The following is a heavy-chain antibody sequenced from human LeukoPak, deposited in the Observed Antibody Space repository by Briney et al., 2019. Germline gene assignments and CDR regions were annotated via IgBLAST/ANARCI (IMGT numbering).Heavy chain of an antibody. V-gene: IGHV5-51*01. J-gene: IGHJ4*02. CDR3: ARTGYCSSTSCYDFDY. Sequence: GESLKISCKGSGYSFTSYWIGWVRQMPGKGLEWMGIIYPGDSDTRYSPSLQGQVTISADKSISTAYLQWSSLKASDTAMYYCARTGYCSSTSCYDFDYWGQGTLVTVSS. CDR2: IYPGDSDT. D-gene: IGHD2-2*01. CDR1: GYSFTSYW.